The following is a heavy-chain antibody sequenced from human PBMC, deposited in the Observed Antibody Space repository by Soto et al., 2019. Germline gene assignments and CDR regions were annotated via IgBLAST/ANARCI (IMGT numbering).Heavy chain of an antibody. CDR3: VRDLHEPLPADVLRVTK. CDR2: ISADGSGT. D-gene: IGHD3-3*01. V-gene: IGHV3-48*03. J-gene: IGHJ4*02. CDR1: GFTFRSYE. Sequence: EVQLVESGGGLVQPGGSLTLSCAASGFTFRSYEMHWVRQPPGKGLQWISYISADGSGTYYAYSVRGRFTISRDNARNALSLQMNSLRADYTAIYYCVRDLHEPLPADVLRVTKWGQGTQVTVSS.